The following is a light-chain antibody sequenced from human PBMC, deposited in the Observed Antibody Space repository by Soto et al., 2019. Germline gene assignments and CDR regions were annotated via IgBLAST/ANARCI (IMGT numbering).Light chain of an antibody. V-gene: IGLV2-14*01. CDR2: DVS. CDR3: SSYTSSSLYV. J-gene: IGLJ1*01. Sequence: QSALTQPASVSGSPGQSITISCTGTISDVGGYNYVSWYQQHPGKAPKLMIYDVSNRPSGVSNRFSGSKSGNTASLTISGLQAEDEADYYCSSYTSSSLYVFGTGTKLPVL. CDR1: ISDVGGYNY.